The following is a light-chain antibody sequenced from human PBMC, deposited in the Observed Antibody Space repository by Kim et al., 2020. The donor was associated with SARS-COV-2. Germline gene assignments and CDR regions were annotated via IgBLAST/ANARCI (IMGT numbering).Light chain of an antibody. Sequence: EIVLTQSPGTLSLSPGERATLSCRASQSVALNYLAWYQQKPGQAPRLLIYGASSRATDIPDRFSGSGSGTDFTLTISRLEPEDFAVYYCQQDGSSVWTFGQWTKVDIK. CDR3: QQDGSSVWT. CDR1: QSVALNY. V-gene: IGKV3-20*01. J-gene: IGKJ1*01. CDR2: GAS.